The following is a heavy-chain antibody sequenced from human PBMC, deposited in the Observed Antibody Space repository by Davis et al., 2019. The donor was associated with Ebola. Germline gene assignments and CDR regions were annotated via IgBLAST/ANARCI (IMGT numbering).Heavy chain of an antibody. Sequence: SVKVSCKASGGTFSSYAISWVRQAPGQGLEWMGGIIPILGIANCAQKFQGRVTITADESTSTVYMELSSLRSEDTAVYYCAREYYDSSAFYHYYFEYWGQGTLVTVSS. D-gene: IGHD3-22*01. J-gene: IGHJ4*02. CDR2: IIPILGIA. V-gene: IGHV1-69*10. CDR3: AREYYDSSAFYHYYFEY. CDR1: GGTFSSYA.